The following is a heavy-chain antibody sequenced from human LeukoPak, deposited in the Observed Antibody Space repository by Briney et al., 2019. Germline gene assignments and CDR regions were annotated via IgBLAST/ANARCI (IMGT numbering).Heavy chain of an antibody. J-gene: IGHJ4*02. Sequence: SETLSLTCTVSGGSINGYFWSWIRQPPGEGLEWIGYIYYSGNTNYNPSLKSRVTISVDTSKNQFSLNLSSVTAADTAVYYCARVAGGGWLAPFDSWGQGTLLAVSS. V-gene: IGHV4-59*01. CDR3: ARVAGGGWLAPFDS. D-gene: IGHD6-19*01. CDR2: IYYSGNT. CDR1: GGSINGYF.